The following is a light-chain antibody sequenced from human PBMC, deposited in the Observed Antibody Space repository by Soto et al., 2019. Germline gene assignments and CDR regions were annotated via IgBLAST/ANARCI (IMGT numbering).Light chain of an antibody. J-gene: IGKJ1*01. CDR3: QQYGSSPGT. CDR1: QSVISRY. CDR2: CAS. Sequence: ENVLTQSPGTLSLSPGERATLSCRASQSVISRYFAWYQQKPGQAPRLLIYCASSRATGIPDRFSGSGSGTDFTLTISRLEPEDFAVYYCQQYGSSPGTFGQGTKV. V-gene: IGKV3-20*01.